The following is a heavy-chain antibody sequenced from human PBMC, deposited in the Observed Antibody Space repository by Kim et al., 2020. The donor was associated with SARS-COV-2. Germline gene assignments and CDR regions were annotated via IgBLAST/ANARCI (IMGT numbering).Heavy chain of an antibody. D-gene: IGHD6-13*01. J-gene: IGHJ4*02. V-gene: IGHV3-11*05. CDR2: ISSSGTYT. Sequence: GESLRLSCAASGINFSYYYMSWIRQAPGKGLEWVSYISSSGTYTKYADSLKGRFTISRDNAENSLYLEMNSLRAEDTAVYYCVRVAVGASSWYYFDSWGQ. CDR1: GINFSYYY. CDR3: VRVAVGASSWYYFDS.